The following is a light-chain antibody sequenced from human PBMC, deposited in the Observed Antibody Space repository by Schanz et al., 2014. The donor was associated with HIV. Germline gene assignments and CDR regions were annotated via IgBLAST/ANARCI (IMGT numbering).Light chain of an antibody. CDR2: GAS. CDR3: QQGGSWPLT. CDR1: QSISTY. J-gene: IGKJ4*01. Sequence: EIVLTQSPVTLSLSPGERATLSCRASQSISTYVAWYQQSPGQSPRLLIYGASNRASGIPPRFSGSGSGTDFSLTISSLEPEDFALYYCQQGGSWPLTFGGGTTVEIK. V-gene: IGKV3-11*01.